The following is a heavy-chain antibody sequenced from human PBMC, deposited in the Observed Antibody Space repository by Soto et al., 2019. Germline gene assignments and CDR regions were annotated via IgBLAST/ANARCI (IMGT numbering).Heavy chain of an antibody. J-gene: IGHJ2*01. CDR2: IYFSGTT. CDR1: DGSFTSGSHY. Sequence: SETLSLTCTVSDGSFTSGSHYWGWIHQPPGKGLEWIVSIYFSGTTYHSPSLKSRVTISVDTSKHHLSLQQYSVTAADSAVYYCARPSATTFYYDRRDWYFDLWGRGTLVIVSS. D-gene: IGHD3-22*01. V-gene: IGHV4-39*02. CDR3: ARPSATTFYYDRRDWYFDL.